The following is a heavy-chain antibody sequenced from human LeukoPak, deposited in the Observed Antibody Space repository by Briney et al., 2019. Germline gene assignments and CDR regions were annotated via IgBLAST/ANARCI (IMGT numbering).Heavy chain of an antibody. D-gene: IGHD1-7*01. V-gene: IGHV4-4*09. CDR2: IYTSGST. Sequence: SETLSLTCTDSGGSISSYYWSWIRQPPGKGLEWIGYIYTSGSTNYNPSLKSRVTISVDTSKNQFSLKLSSVTAADTAVYYCARRGWNLVFDPWGQGTLVTVSS. CDR1: GGSISSYY. J-gene: IGHJ5*02. CDR3: ARRGWNLVFDP.